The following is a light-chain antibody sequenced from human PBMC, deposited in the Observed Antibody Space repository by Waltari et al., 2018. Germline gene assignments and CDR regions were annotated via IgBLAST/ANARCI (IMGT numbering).Light chain of an antibody. Sequence: IQMTQSPSSLSASVGDSVTITCRASQTVSDYVNWYQGKAGKAPSLLIYSASKLHTGVPSRFSGSGSGTHFTLTISSLQPDDFATYYCLQSYSGQWTFGQGTKVEIK. CDR2: SAS. J-gene: IGKJ1*01. V-gene: IGKV1-39*01. CDR3: LQSYSGQWT. CDR1: QTVSDY.